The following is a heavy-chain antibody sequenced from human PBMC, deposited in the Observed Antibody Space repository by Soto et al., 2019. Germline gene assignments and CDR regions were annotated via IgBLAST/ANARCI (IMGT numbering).Heavy chain of an antibody. D-gene: IGHD3-16*01. Sequence: QVQLVQSGADVKKPGASVKLSCKASGYTFMHYDIGWVRQAPGQGPEWLGRISPSTGKADYPQKFQGRVTMTTDTATTTAYMEMRSLRPHHTAVYYCARDQTKGLNDAYDLWGQGTMVTVSS. CDR2: ISPSTGKA. CDR1: GYTFMHYD. J-gene: IGHJ3*01. V-gene: IGHV1-18*01. CDR3: ARDQTKGLNDAYDL.